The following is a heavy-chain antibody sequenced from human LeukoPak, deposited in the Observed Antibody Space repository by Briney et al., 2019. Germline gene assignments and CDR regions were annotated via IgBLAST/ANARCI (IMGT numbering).Heavy chain of an antibody. CDR2: IYYSGST. CDR3: ARQYYYGSGSYYNRKALGL. J-gene: IGHJ2*01. Sequence: KPSETLSLTCTVSGGSISSYYWSWIRQPPGKGLEWIGYIYYSGSTNYNPSLKIRVTISVDTSKNQFSLKLSSVTAADTAVYYCARQYYYGSGSYYNRKALGLWGRGTLVTVSS. V-gene: IGHV4-59*01. D-gene: IGHD3-10*01. CDR1: GGSISSYY.